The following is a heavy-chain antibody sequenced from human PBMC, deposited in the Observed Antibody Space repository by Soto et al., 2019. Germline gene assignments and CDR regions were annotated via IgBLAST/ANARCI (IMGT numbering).Heavy chain of an antibody. CDR2: IYYSGST. Sequence: SETLSLTCTVSGGSISSYYWSWIRQPPGKGLEWIGYIYYSGSTNYNTSLKSRVTISVDTSKNQISLKLSSVTAADTAVYYCARAGDFPLYYYYMDVWGKGTTVTVSS. D-gene: IGHD1-1*01. V-gene: IGHV4-59*01. J-gene: IGHJ6*03. CDR3: ARAGDFPLYYYYMDV. CDR1: GGSISSYY.